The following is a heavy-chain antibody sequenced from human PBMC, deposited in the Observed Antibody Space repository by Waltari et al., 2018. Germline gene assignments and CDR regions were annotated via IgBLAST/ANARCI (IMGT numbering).Heavy chain of an antibody. CDR1: GFTFKTYE. CDR3: AREQSCTSTTCRFQEFDP. CDR2: ISSGGTNV. V-gene: IGHV3-48*03. Sequence: EVELVESGGGLVQPGGSLRLSCAASGFTFKTYEMNWVRQAPGKGLEWISYISSGGTNVYYADSVRGRFAMSRDNAKNSVYLQMNSLRADDTALYYCAREQSCTSTTCRFQEFDPWGQGTMVTVSS. D-gene: IGHD2-2*01. J-gene: IGHJ5*02.